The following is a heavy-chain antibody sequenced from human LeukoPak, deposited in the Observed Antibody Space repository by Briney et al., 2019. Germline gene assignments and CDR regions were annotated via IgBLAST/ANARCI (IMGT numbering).Heavy chain of an antibody. Sequence: AASVKVSCKASGGTFSSYAISWVRQAPGQGLEWMGGIIPIFGTANYATKFQGRVTITTNESTSTAYMELSSLRSEDTAVYYCASRGSSPEFDYWGQGTLVTVSS. V-gene: IGHV1-69*05. CDR2: IIPIFGTA. J-gene: IGHJ4*02. D-gene: IGHD6-6*01. CDR3: ASRGSSPEFDY. CDR1: GGTFSSYA.